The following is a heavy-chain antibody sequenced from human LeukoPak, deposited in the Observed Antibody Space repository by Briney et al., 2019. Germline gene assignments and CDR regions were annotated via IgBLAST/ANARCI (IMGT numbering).Heavy chain of an antibody. Sequence: GGSLRLSCAASGFTFSNYGMAWARPVPGKGLEWVSAISASSDSTYYTDSVKGRFTISRDNSKNTLYLQMNSLRAEDTAVYYCAKASAMIVVVSKHFDYWGQGTLVTVSS. CDR2: ISASSDST. CDR1: GFTFSNYG. CDR3: AKASAMIVVVSKHFDY. J-gene: IGHJ4*02. D-gene: IGHD3-22*01. V-gene: IGHV3-23*01.